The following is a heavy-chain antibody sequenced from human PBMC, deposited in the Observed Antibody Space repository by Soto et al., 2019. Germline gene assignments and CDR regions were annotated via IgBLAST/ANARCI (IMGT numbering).Heavy chain of an antibody. J-gene: IGHJ4*02. CDR1: GFIFSEST. Sequence: GGSLRLSCSASGFIFSESTIYWVRQVPGKGLEAISAVSTSGRSTYYADSVKDRFTISRDNSKNTLFLQMGSLRPEDTAIYYCVKQAHGLDGVAFDYWGQGTQVTVPQ. CDR3: VKQAHGLDGVAFDY. CDR2: VSTSGRST. D-gene: IGHD2-15*01. V-gene: IGHV3-64D*06.